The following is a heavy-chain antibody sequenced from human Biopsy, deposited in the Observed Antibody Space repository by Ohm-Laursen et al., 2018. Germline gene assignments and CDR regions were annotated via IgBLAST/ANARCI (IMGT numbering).Heavy chain of an antibody. CDR1: GFIFKSYG. CDR3: ARDRREHYQFDH. CDR2: IWYDGSDQ. Sequence: SLRLSCSASGFIFKSYGMHWVRQAPGKGLEWVALIWYDGSDQYYADSVKGRFTISRDNFKNTVYLQMNSLRAEDTAVYYCARDRREHYQFDHWGQGTRVTVSS. D-gene: IGHD1-26*01. V-gene: IGHV3-33*01. J-gene: IGHJ4*02.